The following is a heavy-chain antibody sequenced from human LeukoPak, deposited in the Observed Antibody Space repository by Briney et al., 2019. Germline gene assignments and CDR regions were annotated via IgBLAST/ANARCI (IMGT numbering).Heavy chain of an antibody. D-gene: IGHD6-13*01. CDR2: IYTSGST. V-gene: IGHV4-4*07. J-gene: IGHJ5*02. CDR1: GGSISSYY. Sequence: SETLSLTCTVSGGSISSYYWSWIRQPAGKGLEWIGRIYTSGSTNYNPSLKSRVTMSVDTSKNQFSLKLSSVTAADTAVYYCARGLDSSSWYWFDPWGQGTLATVSS. CDR3: ARGLDSSSWYWFDP.